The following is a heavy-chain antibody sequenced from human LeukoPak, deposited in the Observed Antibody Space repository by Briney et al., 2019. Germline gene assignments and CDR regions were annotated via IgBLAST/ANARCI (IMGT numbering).Heavy chain of an antibody. CDR1: GFTFSSYG. V-gene: IGHV3-30*18. D-gene: IGHD4-17*01. J-gene: IGHJ1*01. Sequence: GGSLRLSCAASGFTFSSYGMHWVRRAPGKGLEWVAVISYDGSNKYYADSVKGRFTISRDNSKNTLYLQMNSLRAEDTAVYYCAKDPNYGDYAPEYFQHWGQGTLVTVSS. CDR2: ISYDGSNK. CDR3: AKDPNYGDYAPEYFQH.